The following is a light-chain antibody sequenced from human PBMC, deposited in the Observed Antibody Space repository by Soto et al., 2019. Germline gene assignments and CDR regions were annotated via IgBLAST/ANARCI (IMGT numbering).Light chain of an antibody. J-gene: IGKJ5*01. CDR3: QQAYSFPIT. V-gene: IGKV1D-12*01. CDR2: AAS. Sequence: DIQVTQSPSSVSASVGDRVTITFLASQDIAGYLAWYQHKPGRAPELLIHAASSLQSGVPSRFSGSGSGTDFTLTINSLQPEDFATYYCQQAYSFPITFGQGTRLEIK. CDR1: QDIAGY.